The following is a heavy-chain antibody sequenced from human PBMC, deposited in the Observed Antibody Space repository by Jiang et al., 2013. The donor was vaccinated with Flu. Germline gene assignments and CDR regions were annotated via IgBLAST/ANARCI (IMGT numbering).Heavy chain of an antibody. V-gene: IGHV4-59*01. CDR1: GGSMRSYY. CDR3: ARTPGSRHYFDY. CDR2: IYYSGST. D-gene: IGHD3-10*01. Sequence: GSGLVKPSETLSLICTVSGGSMRSYYWSWIRQPPGKGLEWIGYIYYSGSTTYNPSLKGRVTISVDTSKNQFSLKLNSVTAADTAVYYCARTPGSRHYFDYWGQGILVTVSS. J-gene: IGHJ4*02.